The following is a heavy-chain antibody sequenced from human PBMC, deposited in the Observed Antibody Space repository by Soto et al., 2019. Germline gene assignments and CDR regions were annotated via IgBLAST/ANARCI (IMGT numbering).Heavy chain of an antibody. V-gene: IGHV4-39*01. CDR3: ARHVRRTNMYYYDSSGYYFRS. D-gene: IGHD3-22*01. CDR2: IYYSGST. CDR1: GVSISSSSYY. J-gene: IGHJ4*02. Sequence: PSETLSLTCTVSGVSISSSSYYWGWIRQPPGKGLEWIGSIYYSGSTYYNPSLKSRVTISVDTSKNQFSLKLSSVTAADTAVYYCARHVRRTNMYYYDSSGYYFRSWGQGTLVTVSS.